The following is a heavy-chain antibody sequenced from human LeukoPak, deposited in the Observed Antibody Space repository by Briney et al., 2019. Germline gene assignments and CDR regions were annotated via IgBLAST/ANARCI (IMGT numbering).Heavy chain of an antibody. D-gene: IGHD5-12*01. CDR1: GFTFSSYA. J-gene: IGHJ4*02. CDR3: ARDAHKMATIIGYFDY. Sequence: PGGSLRLSCAASGFTFSSYAMHWVRQAPDKGLEWVAVISYDGSNKYYADSVKGRFTISRDNSKNTLYLQMNSLRAEDTAVYYCARDAHKMATIIGYFDYWGQGTLVTVSS. CDR2: ISYDGSNK. V-gene: IGHV3-30-3*01.